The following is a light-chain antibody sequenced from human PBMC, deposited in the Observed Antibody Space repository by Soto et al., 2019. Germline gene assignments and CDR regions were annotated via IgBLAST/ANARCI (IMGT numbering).Light chain of an antibody. CDR3: QHYGASPQYT. J-gene: IGKJ2*01. CDR1: QSVSASF. V-gene: IGKV3-20*01. Sequence: ETVLTQSPGTLFLSPGERATLTCRASQSVSASFLAWYQQKPGQAPRHLIYGASTRATGIPDRFSASGPGTDFTLTISRLEPEDFAVYYCQHYGASPQYTFGQGTKLEIK. CDR2: GAS.